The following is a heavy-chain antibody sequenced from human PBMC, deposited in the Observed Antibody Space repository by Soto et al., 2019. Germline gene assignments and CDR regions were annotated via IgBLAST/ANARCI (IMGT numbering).Heavy chain of an antibody. CDR3: ARDVNGGFCGA. J-gene: IGHJ5*02. D-gene: IGHD2-21*01. CDR2: ISSRNNDM. CDR1: GLTFSSYS. V-gene: IGHV3-21*01. Sequence: EVQLVESGGGLVKPGVSLRLSCAASGLTFSSYSMNWVRQAPGKGLEWVSTISSRNNDMYYVDSVKGRFTISRDNARNSVYLQMNSLRADATAVYYCARDVNGGFCGAWGQGTLVTVSS.